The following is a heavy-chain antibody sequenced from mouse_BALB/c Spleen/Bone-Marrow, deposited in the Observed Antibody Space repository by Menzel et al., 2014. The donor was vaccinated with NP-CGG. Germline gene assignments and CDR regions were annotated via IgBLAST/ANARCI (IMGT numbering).Heavy chain of an antibody. CDR2: IRNKAKGYTT. Sequence: EVNVVESGGGLVQPGGSLRLSCETSGFTFTDYYMSWVRQPPGKALEWLGFIRNKAKGYTTDYSASVKGRFTISRGNSQSISYLQLNTLRAEDSATYYCARDENVGIYWYFDVWGAGTTVTVSS. CDR3: ARDENVGIYWYFDV. V-gene: IGHV7-3*02. J-gene: IGHJ1*01. CDR1: GFTFTDYY.